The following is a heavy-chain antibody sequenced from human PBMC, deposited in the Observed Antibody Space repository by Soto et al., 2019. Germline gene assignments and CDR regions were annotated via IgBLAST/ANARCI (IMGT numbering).Heavy chain of an antibody. V-gene: IGHV2-5*02. J-gene: IGHJ5*02. CDR1: GFSLSTSGVG. D-gene: IGHD4-17*01. CDR2: IYWDDDK. Sequence: QITLKESGPTLVKPTQTLTLTCTFSGFSLSTSGVGVGWIRQPPGKALEWLALIYWDDDKRYSPSLKSRLTTTKDTSKNQVVLTMTNMDPVDTATYYCALVRYFYGDYVDGWFDPWGQGTLVTVSS. CDR3: ALVRYFYGDYVDGWFDP.